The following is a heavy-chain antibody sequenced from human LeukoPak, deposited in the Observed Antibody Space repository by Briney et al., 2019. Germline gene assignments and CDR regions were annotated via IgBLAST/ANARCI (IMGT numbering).Heavy chain of an antibody. D-gene: IGHD3-22*01. CDR3: ARQLSSGRFHYFDY. V-gene: IGHV4-59*01. J-gene: IGHJ4*02. CDR2: IYYSGST. CDR1: GGSISSYY. Sequence: SETLSLTCTVSGGSISSYYWSWIRQPSGKGLEWIGYIYYSGSTNYNPSLKSRVTISVDTSKNQFSLKLSSVTAADTAVYYCARQLSSGRFHYFDYWGQGTLVTVSS.